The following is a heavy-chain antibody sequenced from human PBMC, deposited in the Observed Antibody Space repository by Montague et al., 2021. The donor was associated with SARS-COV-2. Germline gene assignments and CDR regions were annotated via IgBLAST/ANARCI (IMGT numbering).Heavy chain of an antibody. D-gene: IGHD5-24*01. V-gene: IGHV3-23*01. Sequence: SLRLSCAASGFIFRHYAMSWVRQAPGKGLERVSGISTSGDYTYYADSLKGRFTISRDNSRNTLYLQMNSLGAEDTAIYYCAKDREMDYSADYWGQGTLVTVSS. CDR1: GFIFRHYA. J-gene: IGHJ4*02. CDR2: ISTSGDYT. CDR3: AKDREMDYSADY.